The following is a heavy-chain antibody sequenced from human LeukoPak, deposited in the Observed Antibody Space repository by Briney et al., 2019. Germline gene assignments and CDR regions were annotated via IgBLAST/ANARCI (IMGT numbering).Heavy chain of an antibody. CDR2: IYYTGTS. CDR3: ARDVSRTSWTWR. CDR1: GGSFSGYY. J-gene: IGHJ3*01. V-gene: IGHV4-34*01. D-gene: IGHD2-2*01. Sequence: SETLSLTCAVYGGSFSGYYWSRIRQPPGKGLEWIANIYYTGTSYFNPSLKSRVTISVDTSNNQFSLKLSSVTAADTAVYYCARDVSRTSWTWRWGQGTVVTVSS.